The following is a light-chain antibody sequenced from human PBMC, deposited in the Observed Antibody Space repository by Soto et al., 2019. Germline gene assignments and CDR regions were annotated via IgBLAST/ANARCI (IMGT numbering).Light chain of an antibody. CDR3: SSHAGSSVV. J-gene: IGLJ1*01. CDR2: EVT. Sequence: QSALTQPASVSGSPGQSIAISCTGSSSDVGIYNYVSWYQQHPGKVPKLILYEVTNRPSGVPDRFSGSKSGNTASLTISGLQAEDEADYYCSSHAGSSVVFGTGTKVTVL. V-gene: IGLV2-14*01. CDR1: SSDVGIYNY.